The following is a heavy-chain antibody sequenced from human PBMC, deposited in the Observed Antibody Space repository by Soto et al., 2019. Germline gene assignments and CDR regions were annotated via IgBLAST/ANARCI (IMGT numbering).Heavy chain of an antibody. J-gene: IGHJ6*02. V-gene: IGHV5-51*01. D-gene: IGHD3-9*01. Sequence: PGESLKISCKGSGYSFTSYWIGWVRQMPGKVLEWMGIIYPGDSDTRYSPSFQGQVTISADKSISTAYLQWSSLKASDTAMYYCASTRDILTAYSHYDMDFWGQGTTVTVSS. CDR2: IYPGDSDT. CDR1: GYSFTSYW. CDR3: ASTRDILTAYSHYDMDF.